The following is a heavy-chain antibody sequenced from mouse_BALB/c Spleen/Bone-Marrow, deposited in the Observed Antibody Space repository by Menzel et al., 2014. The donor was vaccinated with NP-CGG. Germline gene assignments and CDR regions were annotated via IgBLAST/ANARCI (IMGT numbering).Heavy chain of an antibody. V-gene: IGHV5-17*02. CDR3: GRGDY. CDR1: GFTFSRFG. J-gene: IGHJ2*01. CDR2: ISSGSSSI. Sequence: EVMLVESGGGLVQPGGSRKLSCAASGFTFSRFGMHWVRRAPEKGLEWVAFISSGSSSIHYTDTVKGRFTISRDNPKNTLFLQMTGLRSEDTAMYYCGRGDYWGQGTTLTVSS.